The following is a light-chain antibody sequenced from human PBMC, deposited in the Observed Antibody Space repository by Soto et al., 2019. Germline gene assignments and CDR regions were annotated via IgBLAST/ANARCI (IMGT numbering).Light chain of an antibody. CDR1: QSLVNSDGSTY. Sequence: DVVMTQSPLSLPATLGQPASISCRSSQSLVNSDGSTYLNWLQQRPGQSPRRLIYQVSKRDSGVPDRFSGSGSGTDFTLKISRVEAEDVGVYYCMQATHSPPYTFGQGTNLEIK. V-gene: IGKV2-30*01. J-gene: IGKJ2*01. CDR3: MQATHSPPYT. CDR2: QVS.